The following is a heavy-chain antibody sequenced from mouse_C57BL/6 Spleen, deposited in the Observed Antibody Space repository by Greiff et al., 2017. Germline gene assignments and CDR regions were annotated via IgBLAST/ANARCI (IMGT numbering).Heavy chain of an antibody. D-gene: IGHD2-4*01. V-gene: IGHV5-9*01. J-gene: IGHJ1*03. Sequence: EVKLVESGGGLVKPGGSLKLSCAASGFTFSSYTMSWVRQTPEQRLEWVATISGGGGNTYYPDSVKGRFTISRDNAKNTLDLQMSRLTSEDTALYYCARHEGLRPNWYFEGWGTGTTVTVSS. CDR2: ISGGGGNT. CDR3: ARHEGLRPNWYFEG. CDR1: GFTFSSYT.